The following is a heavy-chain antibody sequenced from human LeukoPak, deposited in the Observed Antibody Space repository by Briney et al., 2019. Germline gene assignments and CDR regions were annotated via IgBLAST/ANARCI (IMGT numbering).Heavy chain of an antibody. CDR2: ISFDGSNK. J-gene: IGHJ5*02. CDR3: ARGPGAYYYGSGNSFDP. CDR1: GFTFSSYA. V-gene: IGHV3-30*04. D-gene: IGHD3-10*01. Sequence: GGSLRLSCAASGFTFSSYAIHWVRQAPGKGLEWVALISFDGSNKYYADSVKGRFTISRDNSKNALYLQMNSLRAEDTAVYYCARGPGAYYYGSGNSFDPWGQGTLVTVSS.